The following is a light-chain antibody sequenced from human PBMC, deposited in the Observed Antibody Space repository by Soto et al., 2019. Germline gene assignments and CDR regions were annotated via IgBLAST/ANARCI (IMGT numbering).Light chain of an antibody. Sequence: AIQLIQSPSSLSASVGDRVTITCRASQGITSGLAWYQQKPGKAPRLLIYDASSVKSGVPSRFSGGGSGTDFTLTISSLQPEDFATYYCQQFNSYTGITFGPGTKVDIK. CDR1: QGITSG. CDR2: DAS. CDR3: QQFNSYTGIT. V-gene: IGKV1-13*02. J-gene: IGKJ3*01.